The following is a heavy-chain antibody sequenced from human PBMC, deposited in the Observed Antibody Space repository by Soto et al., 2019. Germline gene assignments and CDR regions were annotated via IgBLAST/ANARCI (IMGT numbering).Heavy chain of an antibody. Sequence: EVQLVESGGGLVQPGGSLRLSFAASGFNFSRHDSYWVRQATGKGLEWVSAIGTAGDPHYPGSVKGRFTISRENAKNSLYLQMNSLRAGDTAVYYCARGPRAYYGDYYFDYWGQGTLVTVSS. J-gene: IGHJ4*02. V-gene: IGHV3-13*05. CDR2: IGTAGDP. CDR1: GFNFSRHD. CDR3: ARGPRAYYGDYYFDY. D-gene: IGHD4-17*01.